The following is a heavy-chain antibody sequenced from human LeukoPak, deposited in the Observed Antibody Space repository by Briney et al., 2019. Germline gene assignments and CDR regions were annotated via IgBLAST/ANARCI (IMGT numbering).Heavy chain of an antibody. CDR3: ARDYYGAGSYDY. CDR1: GYTFSSYG. J-gene: IGHJ4*02. V-gene: IGHV1-18*01. CDR2: ISTYNGKT. D-gene: IGHD3-10*01. Sequence: ASVKVSCKSSGYTFSSYGMTWVRQAPGQGLEWMGWISTYNGKTRNAQNLEGRVTMTTDTSTSTAYMEVRSLRSDDTAVYYCARDYYGAGSYDYWGQGTLVTVSS.